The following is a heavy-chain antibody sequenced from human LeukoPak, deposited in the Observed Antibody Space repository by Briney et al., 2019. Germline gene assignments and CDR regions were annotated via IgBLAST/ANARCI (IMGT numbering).Heavy chain of an antibody. Sequence: GASVKVSCKASGYTFTSYYMHWVRQAPGQGLEWMGIINPSGGSTSYAQKFQGRVTMTRDMSTSTVYMELSSLRSEDTAVYYCARGGKRSDYYGSGSYYNNWFDPWGQGTLVTVSS. CDR3: ARGGKRSDYYGSGSYYNNWFDP. J-gene: IGHJ5*02. CDR2: INPSGGST. CDR1: GYTFTSYY. V-gene: IGHV1-46*01. D-gene: IGHD3-10*01.